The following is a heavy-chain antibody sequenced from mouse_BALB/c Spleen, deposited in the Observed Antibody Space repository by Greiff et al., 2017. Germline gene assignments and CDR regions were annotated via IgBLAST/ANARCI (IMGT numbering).Heavy chain of an antibody. Sequence: QVQLQQSGPGLVQPSQSLSITCTVSGFSLTSYGVHWVRQSPGKGLEWLGVIWSGGSTDYNAAFISRLSISKDNSKSQVFFKMNSLQANDTAIYYCARGNYGSSYVDAMDYWGQGTSVTVSS. CDR3: ARGNYGSSYVDAMDY. V-gene: IGHV2-2*02. CDR1: GFSLTSYG. D-gene: IGHD1-1*01. J-gene: IGHJ4*01. CDR2: IWSGGST.